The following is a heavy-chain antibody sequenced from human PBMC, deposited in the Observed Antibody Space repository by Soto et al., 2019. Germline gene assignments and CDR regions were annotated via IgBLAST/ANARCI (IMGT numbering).Heavy chain of an antibody. D-gene: IGHD6-25*01. J-gene: IGHJ5*02. Sequence: PSETLSLTCTVSGGSISSGGYYWSWIRQHPGKGLEWIGYIYYSGSTYYNPSLKSRVTISVDTSKNQFSLKLSSVTAADTAVYYCARESGLSSYNWFDPWGQGTLVTVSS. CDR1: GGSISSGGYY. V-gene: IGHV4-31*03. CDR2: IYYSGST. CDR3: ARESGLSSYNWFDP.